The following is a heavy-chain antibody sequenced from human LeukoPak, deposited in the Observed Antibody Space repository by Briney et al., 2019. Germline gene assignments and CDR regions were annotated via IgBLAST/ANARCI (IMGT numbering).Heavy chain of an antibody. CDR3: ARTIFYYDILTGYHLYYFDY. CDR2: IIPIFGTA. J-gene: IGHJ4*02. D-gene: IGHD3-9*01. Sequence: ASVKVSCKASGGTFSSYAISWVRQAPGQGLEWMGGIIPIFGTANYAQKFQGRVTITTDESTSTAYMELSSLGSEDTAVYYCARTIFYYDILTGYHLYYFDYWGQGTLVTVSS. V-gene: IGHV1-69*05. CDR1: GGTFSSYA.